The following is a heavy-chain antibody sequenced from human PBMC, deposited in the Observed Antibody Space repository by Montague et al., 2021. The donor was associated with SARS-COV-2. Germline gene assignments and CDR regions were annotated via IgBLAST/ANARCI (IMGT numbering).Heavy chain of an antibody. CDR3: ARLESSWRFFDY. V-gene: IGHV4-4*02. D-gene: IGHD1-1*01. CDR1: GDSINSEHW. Sequence: SETLSLTCAVSGDSINSEHWWSWVRQPPGKGLEWIVETHKWGGTNYNPSHTSRVNISMDTSESQFSLKMTSVTAADTAVYYCARLESSWRFFDYWGQGTLVTVSS. J-gene: IGHJ4*02. CDR2: THKWGGT.